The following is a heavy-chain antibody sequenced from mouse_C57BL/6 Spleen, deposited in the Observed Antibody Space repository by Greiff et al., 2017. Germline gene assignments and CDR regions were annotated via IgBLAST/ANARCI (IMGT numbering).Heavy chain of an antibody. CDR1: GYTFTSYG. D-gene: IGHD2-4*01. V-gene: IGHV1-81*01. J-gene: IGHJ2*01. CDR3: ARVRGYDYDGDYFDD. Sequence: VQVVESGAELARPGASVKLSCKASGYTFTSYGISWVKQRTGQGLEWIGEIYPRGGNTNYNEKFKGKATLTADKSSSTAYMELRSLTSEDSAFCFCARVRGYDYDGDYFDDWGQGTTLTVSS. CDR2: IYPRGGNT.